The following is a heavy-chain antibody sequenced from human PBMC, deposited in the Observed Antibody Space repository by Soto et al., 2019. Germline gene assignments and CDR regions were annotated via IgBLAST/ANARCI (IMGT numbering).Heavy chain of an antibody. CDR3: ATCSSSCYSGYYYYGMDV. CDR1: GFTFSSYG. V-gene: IGHV3-30*03. Sequence: QVQLVESGGGVVQPGRSLRLSCAASGFTFSSYGMHWVRQAPGKGLEWVAVISDDGSNKYYADSVKGRFTISRDNPKNTLYLQMNSLKAEDTAVYYCATCSSSCYSGYYYYGMDVWGQGTTVTVSS. D-gene: IGHD6-13*01. CDR2: ISDDGSNK. J-gene: IGHJ6*02.